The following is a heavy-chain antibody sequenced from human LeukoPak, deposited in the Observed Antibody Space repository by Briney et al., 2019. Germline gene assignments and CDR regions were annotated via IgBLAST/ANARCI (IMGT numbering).Heavy chain of an antibody. Sequence: GGSLRLSCAASGFTFSNYNMNWVRQAPGKGLEWVSFISTSSSYIHYADSVKGRFTIARDNAKNSLYLQMNSLRAEDTAVYYCAELGITMIGGVWGKGTTVTISS. J-gene: IGHJ6*04. CDR1: GFTFSNYN. D-gene: IGHD3-10*02. CDR2: ISTSSSYI. V-gene: IGHV3-21*01. CDR3: AELGITMIGGV.